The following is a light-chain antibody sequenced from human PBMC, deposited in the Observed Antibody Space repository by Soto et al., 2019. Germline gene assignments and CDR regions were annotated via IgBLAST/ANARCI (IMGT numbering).Light chain of an antibody. Sequence: DIVMTQSPDSLAVSLGERATINCKSSQSVLYSSNNKDYLAWYQQKPGQPPKLLIYWASTRESGVPDRFSGSGSGTDFTLTISSLQAEDVAVYYCQQYYSTRYTCGQGTKVEIK. CDR2: WAS. CDR3: QQYYSTRYT. J-gene: IGKJ2*01. V-gene: IGKV4-1*01. CDR1: QSVLYSSNNKDY.